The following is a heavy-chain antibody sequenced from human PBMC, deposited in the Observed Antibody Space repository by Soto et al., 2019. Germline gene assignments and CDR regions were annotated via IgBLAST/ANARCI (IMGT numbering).Heavy chain of an antibody. CDR1: GYTFTSYD. D-gene: IGHD2-15*01. CDR3: ARGHGVVVVAATPTDY. V-gene: IGHV1-8*01. CDR2: MNPNSGNT. Sequence: ASLKVSCKASGYTFTSYDINWVRQATGQGLEWMGWMNPNSGNTGYAQKFQGRVTMTRNTSISTAYMELSSLRSEDTAVYYCARGHGVVVVAATPTDYWGQGTLVTVSS. J-gene: IGHJ4*02.